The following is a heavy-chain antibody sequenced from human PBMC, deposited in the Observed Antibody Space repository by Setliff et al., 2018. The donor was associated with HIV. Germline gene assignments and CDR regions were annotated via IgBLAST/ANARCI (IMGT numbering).Heavy chain of an antibody. Sequence: GGSLRLSCAASGFTFSSYSMNWVRQAPGKGLEWVSYISSSSSTIYYADSVKGRFTISRDNAKNSLYLQMNSLRAEDTAVYYCSRDVLTNNYYYYGMDVWGQGTTVTVSS. D-gene: IGHD4-4*01. CDR3: SRDVLTNNYYYYGMDV. CDR1: GFTFSSYS. CDR2: ISSSSSTI. V-gene: IGHV3-48*04. J-gene: IGHJ6*02.